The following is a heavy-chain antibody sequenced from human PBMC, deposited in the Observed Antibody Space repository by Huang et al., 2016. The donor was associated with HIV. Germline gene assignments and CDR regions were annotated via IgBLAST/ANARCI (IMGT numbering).Heavy chain of an antibody. D-gene: IGHD3-3*01. V-gene: IGHV4-59*11. Sequence: QVQLQESGPGLVKPSETLSLTCTVSGGSISTHYWSWIRQPPGKGLEWIWSIDYSGSTNYSPSFKSRVTILLDTAKNQFSLRVNSVTAADTAMYYCARDHHDFWRGYRRMYFFDHWGQGTLVTVSS. CDR1: GGSISTHY. J-gene: IGHJ4*02. CDR2: IDYSGST. CDR3: ARDHHDFWRGYRRMYFFDH.